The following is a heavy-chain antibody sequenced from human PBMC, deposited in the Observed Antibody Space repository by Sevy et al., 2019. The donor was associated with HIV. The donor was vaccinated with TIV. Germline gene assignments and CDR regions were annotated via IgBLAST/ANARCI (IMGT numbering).Heavy chain of an antibody. CDR2: LSFGCGEI. CDR3: AREGCTKPHDY. V-gene: IGHV3-23*01. CDR1: GFTFNKYS. J-gene: IGHJ4*02. D-gene: IGHD2-8*01. Sequence: GGSLRLSCAASGFTFNKYSMSWVRQPPGKGLEWVATLSFGCGEINYADSVKGRFTISRENSKNSFYLQMNNLRAEDTALYYCAREGCTKPHDYWGQGTLVTVSS.